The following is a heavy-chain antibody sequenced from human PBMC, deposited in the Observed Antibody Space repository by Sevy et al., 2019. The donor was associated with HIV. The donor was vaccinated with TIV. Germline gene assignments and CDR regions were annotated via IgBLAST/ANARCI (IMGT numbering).Heavy chain of an antibody. Sequence: GGSLRLSCAASGFNFDSYTMNWVRQAPGQGLEWVSSISGSSNYIYYADSLKGRFTISRDNAKNSGYLQMHSLRVDDTAVYFCARPYGSGSWEAFDVWGQGTVVTVSS. CDR2: ISGSSNYI. CDR3: ARPYGSGSWEAFDV. D-gene: IGHD3-10*01. V-gene: IGHV3-21*01. CDR1: GFNFDSYT. J-gene: IGHJ3*01.